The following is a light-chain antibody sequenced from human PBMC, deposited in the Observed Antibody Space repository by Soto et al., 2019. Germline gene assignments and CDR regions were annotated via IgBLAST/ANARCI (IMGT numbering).Light chain of an antibody. CDR1: QRVSGGF. V-gene: IGKV3D-20*01. J-gene: IGKJ1*01. Sequence: ESVLTRSPSTLSLSPGERATLYCGASQRVSGGFLAWYQQKPGLAPRLILYDTSFRATGIPDRFSGSGSGTDFTLTISRLDPEDFAVYYCQQYGSSPSFGQGTKVDIK. CDR2: DTS. CDR3: QQYGSSPS.